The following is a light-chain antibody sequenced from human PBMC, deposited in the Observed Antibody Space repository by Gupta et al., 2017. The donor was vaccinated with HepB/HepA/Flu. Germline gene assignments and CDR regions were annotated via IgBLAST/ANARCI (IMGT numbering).Light chain of an antibody. V-gene: IGLV2-14*03. J-gene: IGLJ3*02. Sequence: QPALTQPASVPGSPGQSSTISSPVTSSDAGGYNYVSWYQQHPGKAPKLMIYDVSNRPSGVSNRFAGSKSGNTASLTISGLQAEDEADYYCSSYTSSSTRVFGGGTKLTVL. CDR2: DVS. CDR3: SSYTSSSTRV. CDR1: SSDAGGYNY.